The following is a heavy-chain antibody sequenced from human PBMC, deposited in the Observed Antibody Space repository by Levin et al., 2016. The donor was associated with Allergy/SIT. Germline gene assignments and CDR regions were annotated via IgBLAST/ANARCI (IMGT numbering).Heavy chain of an antibody. CDR1: GFTFSTYA. D-gene: IGHD2-8*01. J-gene: IGHJ4*02. CDR2: ISGTSTYT. V-gene: IGHV3-21*05. Sequence: GESLKISCAASGFTFSTYAMTWVRQAPGKGLEWVSHISGTSTYTDFADSLRGRFTVSRDNAKNSVFLEINSLRVEDTAVYYCARDGEAAGIGCYDYWGQGIRVTVTP. CDR3: ARDGEAAGIGCYDY.